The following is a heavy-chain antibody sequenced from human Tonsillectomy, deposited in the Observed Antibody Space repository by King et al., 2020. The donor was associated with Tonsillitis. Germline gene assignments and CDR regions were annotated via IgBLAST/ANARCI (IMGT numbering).Heavy chain of an antibody. Sequence: VQLQESGPGLVKPSETLSLTCTVSGDSINNYYWSWIRQPPGKGLEWIGYIFYRGSTNYNPSLKSRITMSLDTSKNQFSLKLSSVTAADTAVYFCANGRGYYPNSALDVWGQGTTVTVSS. CDR3: ANGRGYYPNSALDV. D-gene: IGHD3-22*01. J-gene: IGHJ6*02. V-gene: IGHV4-59*08. CDR1: GDSINNYY. CDR2: IFYRGST.